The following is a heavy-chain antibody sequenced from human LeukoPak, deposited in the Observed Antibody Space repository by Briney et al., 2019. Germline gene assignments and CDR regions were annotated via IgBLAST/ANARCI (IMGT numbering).Heavy chain of an antibody. CDR2: IYPGDSDT. CDR1: GYSFTSYW. Sequence: GESLKISCKGSGYSFTSYWTGWVRQMPGKGLEWMGIIYPGDSDTRYSPSFQGQVTISADKSISTAYLQWSSLKASDTAMYYCAKQRYCSSTSCSYDAFDIWGQGTMVTVSS. J-gene: IGHJ3*02. CDR3: AKQRYCSSTSCSYDAFDI. D-gene: IGHD2-2*01. V-gene: IGHV5-51*01.